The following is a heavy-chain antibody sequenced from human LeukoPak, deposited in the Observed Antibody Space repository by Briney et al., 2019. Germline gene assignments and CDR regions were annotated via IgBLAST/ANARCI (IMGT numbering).Heavy chain of an antibody. CDR2: INSDGSST. CDR3: ARVRFGEYGYDY. J-gene: IGHJ4*02. D-gene: IGHD3-10*01. Sequence: PGGSLRLSCAVSGFTFSNYSMNWVRQAPGKGLEWVSRINSDGSSTSYADSAKGRFTISRDNAKNTLYLQMNSLRAEDTAVYYCARVRFGEYGYDYWGQGTLVTVSS. V-gene: IGHV3-74*01. CDR1: GFTFSNYS.